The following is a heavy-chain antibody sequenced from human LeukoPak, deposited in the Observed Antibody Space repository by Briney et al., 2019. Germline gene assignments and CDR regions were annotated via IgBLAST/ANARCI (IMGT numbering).Heavy chain of an antibody. D-gene: IGHD3-3*01. J-gene: IGHJ3*02. V-gene: IGHV4-31*03. CDR2: IYYSGST. CDR1: GGSISSGGYY. CDR3: ARGVNDFWSGYSRTDAFDI. Sequence: PSETLSLTCTVSGGSISSGGYYWSWIRQHPGKGLEWIGYIYYSGSTYYNPSLKSRVTISVDTSKNQFSLKLSSVTAADTAVYYCARGVNDFWSGYSRTDAFDIWGQGTMVTVSS.